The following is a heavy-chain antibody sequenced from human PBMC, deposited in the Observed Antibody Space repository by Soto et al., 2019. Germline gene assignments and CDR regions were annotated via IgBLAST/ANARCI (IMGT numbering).Heavy chain of an antibody. CDR2: IYNSGST. Sequence: PSGTLSLTCTVSGGSVSSGSYYWSWIRQPPGKELEWIGSIYNSGSTNYNPSLKSRVTISVDTSKSQLSLQLTSVTAADKDGYYCARGLGILAMSKFGSGGYYFEYGAPGTLVTVSS. J-gene: IGHJ4*02. CDR3: ARGLGILAMSKFGSGGYYFEY. CDR1: GGSVSSGSYY. D-gene: IGHD3-3*01. V-gene: IGHV4-61*01.